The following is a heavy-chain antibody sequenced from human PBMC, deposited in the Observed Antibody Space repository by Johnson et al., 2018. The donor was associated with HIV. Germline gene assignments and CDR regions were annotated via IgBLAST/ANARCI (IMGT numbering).Heavy chain of an antibody. Sequence: VHLVESGGGLVQPGGFLRLSCAASGFTFADFAMHWVRQAPGKGLEWVSLISWDGGRTYYADSVKGRFTISRDNRKNSLYLQMNSLRAEDTALYYCARDLVDAVIVVFGAFDIWGQGTMVTVSS. V-gene: IGHV3-43D*03. J-gene: IGHJ3*02. D-gene: IGHD3-22*01. CDR3: ARDLVDAVIVVFGAFDI. CDR2: ISWDGGRT. CDR1: GFTFADFA.